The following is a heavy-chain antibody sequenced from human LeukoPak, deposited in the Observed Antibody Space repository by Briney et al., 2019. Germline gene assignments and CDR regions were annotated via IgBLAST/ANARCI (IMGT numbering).Heavy chain of an antibody. CDR2: ISAYNGNT. J-gene: IGHJ4*02. CDR3: ARARYYYDSSGYYCFDY. Sequence: GASVKVSCKASGYTFTSYGISWVRQAPGQGLEWMGWISAYNGNTNYAQKLQGRVTKTTDTSTSTAYMELRSLRSDDTAVYYCARARYYYDSSGYYCFDYWGQGTLVTVSS. D-gene: IGHD3-22*01. V-gene: IGHV1-18*01. CDR1: GYTFTSYG.